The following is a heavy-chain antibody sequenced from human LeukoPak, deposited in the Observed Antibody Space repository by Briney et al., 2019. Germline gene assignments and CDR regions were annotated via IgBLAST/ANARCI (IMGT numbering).Heavy chain of an antibody. CDR2: IKQDGSEK. V-gene: IGHV3-7*03. D-gene: IGHD2-2*03. CDR1: GFTFSSYW. CDR3: ARTDGYCSSTSCYAYRGYFDY. J-gene: IGHJ4*02. Sequence: GGSLRLSCAASGFTFSSYWMSWVRQAPGKGLEWVANIKQDGSEKYYVDSVKGRFTISRDNAKNSLYLQMNSLRAEDTAVYYCARTDGYCSSTSCYAYRGYFDYWGQGTLVTVSS.